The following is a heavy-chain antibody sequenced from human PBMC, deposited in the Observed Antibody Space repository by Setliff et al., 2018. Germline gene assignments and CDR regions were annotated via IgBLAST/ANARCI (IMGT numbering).Heavy chain of an antibody. CDR3: TRFGDRNGIGI. J-gene: IGHJ3*02. D-gene: IGHD1-26*01. CDR1: GFTFDKQG. V-gene: IGHV3-20*01. CDR2: INWDGKTT. Sequence: GGSLRLSCAASGFTFDKQGMNWVRQAPGKGLEWVSTINWDGKTTAHADSVKGRFTISRDNAKKFLYLHMNSLRDEDTALYHCTRFGDRNGIGIWGQGTMVTVSS.